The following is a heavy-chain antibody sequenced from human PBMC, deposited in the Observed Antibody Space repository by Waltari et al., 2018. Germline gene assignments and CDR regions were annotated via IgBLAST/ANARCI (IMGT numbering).Heavy chain of an antibody. CDR1: GYTFTSYY. D-gene: IGHD2-15*01. Sequence: QVQLVQSGAEVKKPGASVKVSCKASGYTFTSYYMHWVRQAPGQGLEWMGIINPSGGSTSDAKKFQGRGNMNRDKSTSTGYMELSSLGSEDTAVYYCARGSYGGTNDWGQGTLVTVSS. V-gene: IGHV1-46*01. J-gene: IGHJ4*02. CDR2: INPSGGST. CDR3: ARGSYGGTND.